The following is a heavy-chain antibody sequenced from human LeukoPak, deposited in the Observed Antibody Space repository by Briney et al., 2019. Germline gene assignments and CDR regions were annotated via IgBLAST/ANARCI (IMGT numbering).Heavy chain of an antibody. V-gene: IGHV4-39*07. CDR2: IYYSGST. J-gene: IGHJ3*02. CDR3: ARLYEQQLGEDAFDI. Sequence: SSETLSLTCTVSGGSISSSSYYWGWIRQPPGKGLEWIGSIYYSGSTYYNPSLKSRVTISVDTSKNQFSLKLSSVTAADTAVYYCARLYEQQLGEDAFDIWGQGTMVTVSS. CDR1: GGSISSSSYY. D-gene: IGHD6-13*01.